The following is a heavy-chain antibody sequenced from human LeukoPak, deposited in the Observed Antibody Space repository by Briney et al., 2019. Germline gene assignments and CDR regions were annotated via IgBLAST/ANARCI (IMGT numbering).Heavy chain of an antibody. CDR3: AKDQLNRFCSGGSCSTSHDY. CDR1: GFTFSSYS. Sequence: GGALRLSCAASGFTFSSYSMNWVRQAPGKGREWVSSISSSSSYIYYADAVKGRFTISRDNSKNTLYLQMNSLRAEDTAIYYCAKDQLNRFCSGGSCSTSHDYWGQGTLVTVSS. D-gene: IGHD2-15*01. J-gene: IGHJ4*02. CDR2: ISSSSSYI. V-gene: IGHV3-21*04.